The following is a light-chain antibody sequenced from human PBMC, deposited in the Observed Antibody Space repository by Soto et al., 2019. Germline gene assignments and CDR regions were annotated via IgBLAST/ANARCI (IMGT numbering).Light chain of an antibody. CDR2: DAS. CDR3: QQYNNWPLT. V-gene: IGKV3D-15*01. Sequence: ETVMTQTPATLSVSPGDRATLSCRASQRISTNLAWYQQKPGQAPRLLIYDASTRATGIPARFSGSGSGTEFTLTISSLLSEDFAVYSFQQYNNWPLTFGGGTKVEIK. CDR1: QRISTN. J-gene: IGKJ4*01.